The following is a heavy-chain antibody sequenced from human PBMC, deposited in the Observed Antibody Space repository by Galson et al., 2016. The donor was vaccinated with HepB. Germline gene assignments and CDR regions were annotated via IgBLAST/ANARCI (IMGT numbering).Heavy chain of an antibody. Sequence: QSGAEVKKPGESLKVFCKASGYSFTTYWIGWVRQMPGKGLEWMAIINPVDSDTRYNPSLQGQVTISVDNSISTAFLQWSSLEASDTAMDYCARMVAVTGGSLDYWGQGTLVTVSS. V-gene: IGHV5-51*01. J-gene: IGHJ4*02. CDR2: INPVDSDT. CDR3: ARMVAVTGGSLDY. CDR1: GYSFTTYW. D-gene: IGHD6-19*01.